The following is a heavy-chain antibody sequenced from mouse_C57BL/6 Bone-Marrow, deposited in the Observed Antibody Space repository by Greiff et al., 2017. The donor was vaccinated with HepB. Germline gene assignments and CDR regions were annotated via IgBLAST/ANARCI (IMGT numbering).Heavy chain of an antibody. Sequence: QVHVKQPGAELVKPGASVKLSCKASGYTFTSYWMHWVKQRPGQGLEWIGMIHPNSGSTNYNEKFKSKATLTVDKSSSTAYMQLSSLTSEDSAVYYCARRDYGYDVDYAMDYWGQGTSVTVSS. V-gene: IGHV1-64*01. CDR1: GYTFTSYW. CDR2: IHPNSGST. D-gene: IGHD2-2*01. J-gene: IGHJ4*01. CDR3: ARRDYGYDVDYAMDY.